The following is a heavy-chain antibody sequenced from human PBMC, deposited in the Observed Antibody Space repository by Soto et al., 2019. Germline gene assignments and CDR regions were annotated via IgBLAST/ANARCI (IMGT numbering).Heavy chain of an antibody. V-gene: IGHV1-2*02. J-gene: IGHJ4*02. Sequence: ASVKVSCKASGYIFIGYYVYWVRQAPGQGPEWIGWINPHTGLTAYAQKFQGRVTMTRDTPISTVYMELSRVRSDDTAIYYCAKEGNGRSLSYWGQGTLVTAPQ. CDR2: INPHTGLT. CDR3: AKEGNGRSLSY. CDR1: GYIFIGYY. D-gene: IGHD2-15*01.